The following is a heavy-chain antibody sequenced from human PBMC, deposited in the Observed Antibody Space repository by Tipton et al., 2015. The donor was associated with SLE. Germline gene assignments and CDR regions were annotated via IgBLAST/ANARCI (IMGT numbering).Heavy chain of an antibody. CDR3: ARSLRPYGTFQK. V-gene: IGHV3-53*05. D-gene: IGHD3-10*01. CDR1: GFTFSSND. CDR2: IYSGGST. J-gene: IGHJ4*02. Sequence: SLRLSCAASGFTFSSNDMNWVRQAPGKGLEWVSVIYSGGSTYYADSVKGRFTISRDNSKNTLYLQMNRMRAEDTAVYYCARSLRPYGTFQKRAPGTLVTVYS.